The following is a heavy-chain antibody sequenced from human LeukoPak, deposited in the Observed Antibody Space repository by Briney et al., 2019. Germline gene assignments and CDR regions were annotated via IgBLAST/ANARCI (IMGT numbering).Heavy chain of an antibody. J-gene: IGHJ5*02. CDR1: GGSISSSSHY. V-gene: IGHV4-39*07. CDR3: ARVVAAAGNNWFDP. CDR2: IYYSGST. D-gene: IGHD6-13*01. Sequence: SETLSLTCTVSGGSISSSSHYWGWIRQPPGKGLEWIGSIYYSGSTYYNPSLKSRVTISVDTSKNQFSLKLNSVTAADTAVYYCARVVAAAGNNWFDPWGQGTLVTVSS.